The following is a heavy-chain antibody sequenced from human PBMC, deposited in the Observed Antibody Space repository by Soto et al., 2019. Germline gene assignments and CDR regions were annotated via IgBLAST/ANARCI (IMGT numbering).Heavy chain of an antibody. D-gene: IGHD6-6*01. Sequence: QVQLVQSGAEVKKPGSSVKVSCKASGGTFSSYAISWVRQAPGQGLEWMGGIIPIFGTANYAQKFQGRVTITADESTSTAYMELSRLRSEETAVYYCARIRGGIAARQPHYYYYSGMDVWGQGTTVTVSS. CDR3: ARIRGGIAARQPHYYYYSGMDV. V-gene: IGHV1-69*01. J-gene: IGHJ6*02. CDR2: IIPIFGTA. CDR1: GGTFSSYA.